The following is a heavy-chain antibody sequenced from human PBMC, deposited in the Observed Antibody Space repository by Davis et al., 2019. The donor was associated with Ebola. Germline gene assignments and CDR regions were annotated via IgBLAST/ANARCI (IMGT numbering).Heavy chain of an antibody. J-gene: IGHJ4*02. Sequence: AASVKVSCKTSGGSFSSFAISWVRQAPGQGLEWMGGIIPIFGTANYAQKFQGRVTITADESTNTAYMELSSLRSEDTAVYYGARDTGSDGLYWGQGTLVTVSS. CDR2: IIPIFGTA. V-gene: IGHV1-69*13. D-gene: IGHD3-10*01. CDR3: ARDTGSDGLY. CDR1: GGSFSSFA.